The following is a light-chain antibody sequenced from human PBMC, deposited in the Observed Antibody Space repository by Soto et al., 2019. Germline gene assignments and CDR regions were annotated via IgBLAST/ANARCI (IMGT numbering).Light chain of an antibody. Sequence: EIVLTQSPGTRSLSPGESATLSCRASQSIRSSYLAWYQQTPGQAPRLLIYDASSRAAGIPDRFSGSGSGTDFTLTISGLEPEDFGVYYCQQYGGSPRTFGQGTKVEIK. CDR1: QSIRSSY. V-gene: IGKV3-20*01. CDR3: QQYGGSPRT. CDR2: DAS. J-gene: IGKJ1*01.